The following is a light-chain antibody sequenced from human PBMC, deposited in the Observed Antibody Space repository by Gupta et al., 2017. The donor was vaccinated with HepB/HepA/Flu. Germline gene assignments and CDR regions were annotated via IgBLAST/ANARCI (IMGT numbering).Light chain of an antibody. V-gene: IGLV3-19*01. CDR1: SLRSYY. CDR2: GKN. J-gene: IGLJ2*01. Sequence: SSELTQDPAVSVALGQTVRITCQGDSLRSYYASWYQQKPGQAPVLVIYGKNNRPSGIPDRCSGSSTGNTAPLTSTRAQAEDEADYYCNSRDSSGNHLVFGGGTKLTVL. CDR3: NSRDSSGNHLV.